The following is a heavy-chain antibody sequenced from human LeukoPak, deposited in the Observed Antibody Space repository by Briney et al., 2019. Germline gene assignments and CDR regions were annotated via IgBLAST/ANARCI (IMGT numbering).Heavy chain of an antibody. D-gene: IGHD6-19*01. CDR3: ARVFYSSGWYGNFDY. CDR1: GFTFSSYA. V-gene: IGHV3-30*04. CDR2: ISYDGSNK. J-gene: IGHJ4*02. Sequence: PGRSVSLSRAASGFTFSSYAMHWVRQAPAKGLEWVAVISYDGSNKYYADSVKGRFTISRDNSKNTLYLQMNSLRAEDTAVYYCARVFYSSGWYGNFDYWGQGTLVTVSS.